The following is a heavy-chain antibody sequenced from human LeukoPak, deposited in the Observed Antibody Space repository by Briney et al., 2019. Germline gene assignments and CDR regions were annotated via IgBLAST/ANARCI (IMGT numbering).Heavy chain of an antibody. V-gene: IGHV4-39*01. CDR3: ARHTSSYYYYMEV. D-gene: IGHD6-6*01. CDR1: GGSIINISYY. J-gene: IGHJ6*03. CDR2: IYYSGST. Sequence: SETLSLTCTVSGGSIINISYYWGWIRQPPGKGLEWIGSIYYSGSTYYNPSLKSRVTISVDTSKNQFSLKLSSVTAADTAVFYCARHTSSYYYYMEVWGKGTTVTVSS.